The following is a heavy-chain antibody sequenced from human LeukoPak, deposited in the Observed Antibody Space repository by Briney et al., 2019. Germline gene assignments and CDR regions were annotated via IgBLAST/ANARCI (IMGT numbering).Heavy chain of an antibody. CDR1: GGSFSGYY. D-gene: IGHD1-26*01. CDR2: INHSGST. Sequence: SETLSLTCAVYGGSFSGYYWSWIRQPPGKGLERIGEINHSGSTNYNPSLKSRVTISVDTSKNQFSLKLSSVTAADTAVYYCARDLSQYSGSYGRFDPWGQGTLVTVSS. CDR3: ARDLSQYSGSYGRFDP. V-gene: IGHV4-34*01. J-gene: IGHJ5*02.